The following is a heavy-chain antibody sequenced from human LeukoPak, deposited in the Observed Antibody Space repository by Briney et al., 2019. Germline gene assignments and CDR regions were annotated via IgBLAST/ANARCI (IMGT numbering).Heavy chain of an antibody. CDR1: GGSISSSSYY. V-gene: IGHV4-39*07. D-gene: IGHD3-22*01. CDR3: ARDKDESYYYDSSGSGRGAFDI. Sequence: SETLSLTCTVSGGSISSSSYYWGWIRQPPGKGLEWIGSIYYSGSTYYNPSLKSRVTISVDTSKNQFSLKLSSVTAADTAVYYCARDKDESYYYDSSGSGRGAFDIWGQGTMVTVSS. J-gene: IGHJ3*02. CDR2: IYYSGST.